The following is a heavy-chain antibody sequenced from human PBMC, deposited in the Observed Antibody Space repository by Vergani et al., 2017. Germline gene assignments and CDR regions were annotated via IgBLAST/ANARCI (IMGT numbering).Heavy chain of an antibody. CDR1: GGSISSSSYH. CDR2: IYYSGST. CDR3: ARFGDYVWGSYRHLDY. Sequence: QLQLQESGPGLVKPSETLSLTCTVSGGSISSSSYHWGWIRQPPGKGLEWIGSIYYSGSTYYNPSLKSRVTISVDTSKNQFSLKLSSVTAADTAVYYCARFGDYVWGSYRHLDYWGQGTLVTVSS. D-gene: IGHD3-16*02. V-gene: IGHV4-39*01. J-gene: IGHJ4*02.